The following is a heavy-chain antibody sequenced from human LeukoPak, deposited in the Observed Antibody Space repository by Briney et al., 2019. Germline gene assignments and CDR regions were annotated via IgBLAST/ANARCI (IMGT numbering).Heavy chain of an antibody. J-gene: IGHJ4*02. CDR3: ARALIRAVAGTGY. D-gene: IGHD6-19*01. V-gene: IGHV1-8*01. CDR1: GYTFTSYD. Sequence: ASVKVSCKASGYTFTSYDINWVRQATGQGLEWMGWMNPNSGNTGYAQKFQGRVTMTRNTSISTAYMGLSSLRSEYTAVYYCARALIRAVAGTGYWGQGTLVTVSS. CDR2: MNPNSGNT.